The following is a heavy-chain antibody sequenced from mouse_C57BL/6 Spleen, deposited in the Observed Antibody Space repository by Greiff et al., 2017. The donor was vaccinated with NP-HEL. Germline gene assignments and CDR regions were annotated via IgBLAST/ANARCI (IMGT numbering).Heavy chain of an antibody. CDR1: GFTFSDFY. Sequence: EVKVVESGGGLVQSGRSLRLSCATSGFTFSDFYMEWVLQAPGKGLEWIAASRNKANDYTTEYSASVKGRFIVSRDTSQSILYLQMNALRAEDTAIYYCARDGYSAWFAYWGQGTLVTVSA. J-gene: IGHJ3*01. CDR3: ARDGYSAWFAY. V-gene: IGHV7-1*01. D-gene: IGHD1-1*01. CDR2: SRNKANDYTT.